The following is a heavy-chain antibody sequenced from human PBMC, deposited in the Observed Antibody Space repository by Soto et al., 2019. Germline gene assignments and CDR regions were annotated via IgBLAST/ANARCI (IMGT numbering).Heavy chain of an antibody. CDR3: ARATPAGSADF. V-gene: IGHV4-31*03. J-gene: IGHJ4*02. D-gene: IGHD2-2*01. CDR2: ISYSGSS. CDR1: GGSKIRDGYA. Sequence: TRSLSCTDSGGSKIRDGYALSWIRQHPGKGLEWIAYISYSGSSYSNPSLKSRVTISADTSKNQFSLRLTSVTAADTAVYFCARATPAGSADFWGQGTLVTVSS.